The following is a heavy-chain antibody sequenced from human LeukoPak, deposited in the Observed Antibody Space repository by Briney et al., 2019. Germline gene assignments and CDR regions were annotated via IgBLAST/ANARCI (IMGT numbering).Heavy chain of an antibody. J-gene: IGHJ4*02. CDR3: AKDRVEMATIMTSSDY. CDR2: ISGSGGST. D-gene: IGHD5-24*01. CDR1: GFTFSSYA. V-gene: IGHV3-23*01. Sequence: GGSLRLSCAASGFTFSSYAMSWVRQAPGKGLEWVSAISGSGGSTYYADSVKGRFTISRDSSKNTLYLQMNSLRAEDTAVYYCAKDRVEMATIMTSSDYWGQGTLVTVSS.